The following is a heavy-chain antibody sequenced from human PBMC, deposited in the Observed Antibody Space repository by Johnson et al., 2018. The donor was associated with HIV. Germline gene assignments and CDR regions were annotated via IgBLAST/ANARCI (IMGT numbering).Heavy chain of an antibody. CDR2: ISWNSGSI. Sequence: VQLVESGGGLVQPGRSLRLSCAASGFTFDDYAMHWVRQAPGKGLEWVSGISWNSGSIGYADSVKGRFTISRDNAKNSLYLQMNSLRDVDTAVYYCAREQLVLGSFRSDAFDIWGQ. CDR3: AREQLVLGSFRSDAFDI. J-gene: IGHJ3*02. V-gene: IGHV3-9*01. CDR1: GFTFDDYA. D-gene: IGHD6-13*01.